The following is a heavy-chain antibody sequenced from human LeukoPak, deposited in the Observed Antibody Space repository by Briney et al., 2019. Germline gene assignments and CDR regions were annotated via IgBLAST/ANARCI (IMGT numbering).Heavy chain of an antibody. J-gene: IGHJ4*02. V-gene: IGHV1-46*01. CDR3: ARHQTEGYYDSSGSFDY. CDR1: GYTFTRYF. CDR2: INPNGGST. D-gene: IGHD3-22*01. Sequence: ASVKVSCKASGYTFTRYFMRWVRQAPGQGPEWMGIINPNGGSTSSAQKFQDRVTMARDTSTSTVYMELSSLRSEDTAIYYCARHQTEGYYDSSGSFDYWGQGTLVTVSS.